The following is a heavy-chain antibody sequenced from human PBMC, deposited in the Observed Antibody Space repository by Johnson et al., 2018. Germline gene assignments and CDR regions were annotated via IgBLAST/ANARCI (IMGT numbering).Heavy chain of an antibody. V-gene: IGHV3-73*01. CDR2: IRSKANSYAT. Sequence: EVQLVETGGGLVQPGGSLKLSCAASGFNFSDSAMYWARQASGKGLEWVGRIRSKANSYATAYAASVKGRFTISRDVSKNMAYLQMNSLKTEDTAVYYCTRLATKYYDSRDGMDVWGQGTTVTVSS. D-gene: IGHD3-22*01. J-gene: IGHJ6*02. CDR3: TRLATKYYDSRDGMDV. CDR1: GFNFSDSA.